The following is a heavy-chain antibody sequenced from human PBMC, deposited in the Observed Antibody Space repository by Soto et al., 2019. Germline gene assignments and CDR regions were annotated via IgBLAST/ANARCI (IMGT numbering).Heavy chain of an antibody. CDR1: GFTFSTYA. D-gene: IGHD6-13*01. J-gene: IGHJ4*02. CDR2: ISGSGGST. CDR3: ANGATGSWYGGHFDC. Sequence: EVQLLESGGGLVQPGGSLRLSCAASGFTFSTYAMNWVRQAPGKGLEWVSAISGSGGSTYYADSVKGRFTISRNNSKNTLYLQMNSLRAEDTAVYYCANGATGSWYGGHFDCWGQGTLVTVSS. V-gene: IGHV3-23*01.